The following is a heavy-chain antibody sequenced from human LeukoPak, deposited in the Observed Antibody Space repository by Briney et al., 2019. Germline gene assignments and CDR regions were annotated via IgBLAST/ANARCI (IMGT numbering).Heavy chain of an antibody. CDR1: GGSITSSSYY. J-gene: IGHJ3*02. CDR2: IFYSGRT. D-gene: IGHD2-2*02. CDR3: ASAYCSSTSCYMIGAFDI. Sequence: SETLSLTCTVSGGSITSSSYYWGGIRQPPGKGLEWIGSIFYSGRTYYNPSLKSRVTISVDTSKNPFSLNLSSVTAADTAVYYCASAYCSSTSCYMIGAFDIWGQGTMVTVSS. V-gene: IGHV4-39*07.